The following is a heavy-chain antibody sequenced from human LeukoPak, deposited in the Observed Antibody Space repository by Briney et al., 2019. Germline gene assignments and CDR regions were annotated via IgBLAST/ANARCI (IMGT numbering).Heavy chain of an antibody. CDR2: INPNSGGT. D-gene: IGHD5-12*01. CDR1: GYTFTGYY. V-gene: IGHV1-2*06. Sequence: ASVKVSCKASGYTFTGYYMHWVRQAPGQGLEWMGRINPNSGGTNYAQKFQGRVTMTRDTSISTAYMEPSRLRSDDTAVYYCARLQGYSGYDWVFDYWGQGTLVTVSS. J-gene: IGHJ4*02. CDR3: ARLQGYSGYDWVFDY.